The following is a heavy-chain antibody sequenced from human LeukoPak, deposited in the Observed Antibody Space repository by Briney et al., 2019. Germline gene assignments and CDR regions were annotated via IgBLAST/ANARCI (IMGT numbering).Heavy chain of an antibody. CDR1: GFTFSDYY. V-gene: IGHV3-11*01. D-gene: IGHD3-22*01. J-gene: IGHJ6*02. CDR2: ISSSGSTI. Sequence: PGGSLRLSCAASGFTFSDYYMSWIRQAPGKGLEWVSYISSSGSTIYYADSVKGRFTISSDNAKNSLYLQMNSLRAEDTAVYYCARDPYDSSGYYFQGYYYYGMDVWGQGTTVTVSS. CDR3: ARDPYDSSGYYFQGYYYYGMDV.